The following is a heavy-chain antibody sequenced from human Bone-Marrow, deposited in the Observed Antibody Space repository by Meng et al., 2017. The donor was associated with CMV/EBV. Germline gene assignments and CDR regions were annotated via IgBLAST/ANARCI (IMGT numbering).Heavy chain of an antibody. D-gene: IGHD3-22*01. Sequence: SVKVSCKASGGTFSSYAISWVRQAPGQGLEWMGGIIPILGIANYAQKFQGRVTITADKSTSTAYMELSSLRSGDTAVYYCAREDYYDSSGFSPGRFDPWGQGTLVTVSS. CDR1: GGTFSSYA. CDR2: IIPILGIA. J-gene: IGHJ5*02. V-gene: IGHV1-69*10. CDR3: AREDYYDSSGFSPGRFDP.